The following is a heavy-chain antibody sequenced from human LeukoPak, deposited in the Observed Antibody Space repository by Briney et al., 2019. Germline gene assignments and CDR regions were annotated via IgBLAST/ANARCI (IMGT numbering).Heavy chain of an antibody. V-gene: IGHV1-69*06. Sequence: GSSVKVSCKASGGTFSSYAISWVRQAPGQGLEWMGGIIPIFGTANYAQKFQGRVTITADKSTSTAYMELSSLRSEDTAVYYCARLGSGSFNYYYDGMDVLGKGTTVTVSS. CDR3: ARLGSGSFNYYYDGMDV. J-gene: IGHJ6*04. D-gene: IGHD3-10*01. CDR2: IIPIFGTA. CDR1: GGTFSSYA.